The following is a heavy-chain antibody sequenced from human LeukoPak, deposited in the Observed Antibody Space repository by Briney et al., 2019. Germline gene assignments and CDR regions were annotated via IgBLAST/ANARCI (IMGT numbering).Heavy chain of an antibody. CDR3: ARDQGQLGALDY. D-gene: IGHD6-6*01. Sequence: GRSLRLSCAASGFTFSSYAMHWVRQAPGKGLEWVAVISYDGSNKYYADSVKGRFTISRDNSKNTLYLQMNSLRAEDTAVYYCARDQGQLGALDYWGQGTLVTVSS. CDR2: ISYDGSNK. CDR1: GFTFSSYA. V-gene: IGHV3-30-3*01. J-gene: IGHJ4*02.